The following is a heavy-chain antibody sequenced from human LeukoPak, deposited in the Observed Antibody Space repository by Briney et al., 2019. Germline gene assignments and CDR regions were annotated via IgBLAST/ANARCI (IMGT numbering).Heavy chain of an antibody. V-gene: IGHV4-4*07. CDR3: VCGSGYFFDY. J-gene: IGHJ4*02. CDR1: GGSISSYF. Sequence: SETLSLTCTVSGGSISSYFWTWIRQPAGKGLEWIGRVYNSGSTNYNPSLKSRVTMSLDTSNNQFSLKLTSVTAADTAVFYCVCGSGYFFDYWGQGTLVTVSS. CDR2: VYNSGST. D-gene: IGHD1-14*01.